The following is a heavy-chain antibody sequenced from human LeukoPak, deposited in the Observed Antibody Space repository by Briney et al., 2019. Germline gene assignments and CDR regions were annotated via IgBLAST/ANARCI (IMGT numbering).Heavy chain of an antibody. CDR3: AKYLIPTAVLMDV. CDR2: ISYEGSIK. D-gene: IGHD2-2*01. V-gene: IGHV3-30*18. J-gene: IGHJ6*02. CDR1: GLTFSSYG. Sequence: GGSLRLSCAASGLTFSSYGMHWVRQAPGKGLEWVALISYEGSIKYYADSVKGRFTISRDNSKSTLYLQMNSLTAEDTAMYYCAKYLIPTAVLMDVWGQGTTVTVSS.